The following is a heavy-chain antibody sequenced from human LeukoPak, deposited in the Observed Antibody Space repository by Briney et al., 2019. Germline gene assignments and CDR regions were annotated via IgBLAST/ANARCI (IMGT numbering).Heavy chain of an antibody. CDR2: ISGRAGST. D-gene: IGHD6-19*01. J-gene: IGHJ5*02. V-gene: IGHV3-23*01. CDR3: AKDYEEWLPPNWFDP. Sequence: GGSLRLSCAASGFSFSSYAMSWVRQAPGKGLEWVSAISGRAGSTYYADSVKGRFTISRDNSKDTLYLQMNSLRAEDTAVYYCAKDYEEWLPPNWFDPWGQGALVTVSS. CDR1: GFSFSSYA.